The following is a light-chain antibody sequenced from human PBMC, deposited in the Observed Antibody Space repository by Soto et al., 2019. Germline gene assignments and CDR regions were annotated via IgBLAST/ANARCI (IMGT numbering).Light chain of an antibody. CDR3: CSDASMVL. Sequence: QSALTQPASVSGSPGQSITISCTGTSSDVGSYKLVSWYQQHPGKAPKLMIYEVSKRPSGVSNRFSGSKSGNTASLTISGLQAEDEADYYCCSDASMVLFGGGTKVTVL. J-gene: IGLJ2*01. V-gene: IGLV2-23*02. CDR1: SSDVGSYKL. CDR2: EVS.